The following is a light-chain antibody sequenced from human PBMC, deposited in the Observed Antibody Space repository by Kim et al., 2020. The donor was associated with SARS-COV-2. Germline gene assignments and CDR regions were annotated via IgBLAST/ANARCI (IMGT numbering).Light chain of an antibody. CDR3: QQSYNTPLT. CDR1: QSISTY. J-gene: IGKJ4*01. V-gene: IGKV1-39*01. CDR2: AAS. Sequence: ASVGDRVTITCRASQSISTYLNWFQQQPGKDPKLLIYAASGLQSGVPSRFSGSGSATEFTLTISSLQPEDFATYYCQQSYNTPLTFGGGTKVDIK.